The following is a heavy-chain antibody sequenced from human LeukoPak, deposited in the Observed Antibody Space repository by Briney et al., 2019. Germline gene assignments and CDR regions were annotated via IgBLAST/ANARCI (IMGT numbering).Heavy chain of an antibody. CDR1: GGTXSSYA. J-gene: IGHJ4*02. V-gene: IGHV1-69*13. CDR3: ARSSGYGSGSYYGY. D-gene: IGHD3-10*01. Sequence: SVKVSCEASGGTXSSYAISWVRQAPGQGLEWMGGIIPIFGTANCAQKFQGRVTITADESTSTAYMERSSLRSEDTAVYDCARSSGYGSGSYYGYWGQGTLVTVSS. CDR2: IIPIFGTA.